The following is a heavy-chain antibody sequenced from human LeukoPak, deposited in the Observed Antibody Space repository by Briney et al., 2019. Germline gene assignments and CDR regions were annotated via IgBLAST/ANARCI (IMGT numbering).Heavy chain of an antibody. J-gene: IGHJ5*02. V-gene: IGHV4-59*01. CDR2: ISNGNT. Sequence: PSETLSLTCSVAGGSISTYYWNWIRQPPREGLDWIGHISNGNTDYNPSLKSRVTISVDTSKTQFSLRLTSVPAAAPGVYYCARDKAHSYGRYFAPWGKGALVIVSS. D-gene: IGHD5-18*01. CDR1: GGSISTYY. CDR3: ARDKAHSYGRYFAP.